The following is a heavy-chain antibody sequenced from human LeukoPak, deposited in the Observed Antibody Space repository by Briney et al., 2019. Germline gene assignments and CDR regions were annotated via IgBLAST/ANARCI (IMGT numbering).Heavy chain of an antibody. Sequence: PGGSLRLSCAASGFTFTYYAMHWVRQAPGKGLEWVAFISDDGSKKYYADSVKGRFTISRDNAKNSLYLQMNSLRAEDTAVYYCARGGQLVRYFDYWGQGTLVTVSS. V-gene: IGHV3-30*04. D-gene: IGHD6-13*01. J-gene: IGHJ4*02. CDR2: ISDDGSKK. CDR1: GFTFTYYA. CDR3: ARGGQLVRYFDY.